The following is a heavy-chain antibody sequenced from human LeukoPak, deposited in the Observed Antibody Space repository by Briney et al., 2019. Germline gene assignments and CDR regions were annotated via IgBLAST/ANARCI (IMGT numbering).Heavy chain of an antibody. CDR2: IIPIFGTA. CDR3: ATATGGGYHFDY. Sequence: SVEVSCKASGGTFSSYAISWVRQAPGQGLEWMGGIIPIFGTANYAQKFQGRVTITADESTSTAYMELSSLRSEDTAVYYCATATGGGYHFDYWGQGTLVTVSS. J-gene: IGHJ4*02. V-gene: IGHV1-69*13. CDR1: GGTFSSYA. D-gene: IGHD3-22*01.